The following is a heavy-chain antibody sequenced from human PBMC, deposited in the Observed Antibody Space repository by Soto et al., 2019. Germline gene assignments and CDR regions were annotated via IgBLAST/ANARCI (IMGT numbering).Heavy chain of an antibody. V-gene: IGHV1-2*02. J-gene: IGHJ4*02. CDR1: GYTFTGYY. CDR3: ARDRYGDYDY. D-gene: IGHD4-17*01. Sequence: ASVKVSFKASGYTFTGYYMHWLRQAPGQGLEWMGWINPNSGGANYAQKFQGRVTMTRDTSISTAYMELSRLRSDDTAVYYCARDRYGDYDYWGQGTLVTVSS. CDR2: INPNSGGA.